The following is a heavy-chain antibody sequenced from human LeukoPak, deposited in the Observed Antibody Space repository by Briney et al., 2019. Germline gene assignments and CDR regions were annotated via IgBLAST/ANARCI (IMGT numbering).Heavy chain of an antibody. V-gene: IGHV4-39*07. Sequence: PSETLSLTCTVSGGSISSGDYYWSWIRQPPGKGLEWIGEINHSGSTNYNPSLKSRVTISVDTSKNQFSLKLSSVTAADTAVYYCASLRLGELSLDTFDYWGQGTLVTVSS. CDR3: ASLRLGELSLDTFDY. CDR1: GGSISSGDYY. J-gene: IGHJ4*02. CDR2: INHSGST. D-gene: IGHD3-16*02.